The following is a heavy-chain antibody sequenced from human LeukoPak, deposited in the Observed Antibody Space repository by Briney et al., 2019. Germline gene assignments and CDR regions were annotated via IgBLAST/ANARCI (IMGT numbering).Heavy chain of an antibody. Sequence: PSETLSLTCTVSGGSISNYYWSWIRQPPAKGLECVGYIYYSGSTNYNPSLRSRVTIFLDTSKNQFSLKLSSVTAADTAVYYCARANYGSGHYYYYYYMDVWSKGTTVTVSS. D-gene: IGHD3-10*01. CDR1: GGSISNYY. V-gene: IGHV4-59*01. CDR3: ARANYGSGHYYYYYYMDV. J-gene: IGHJ6*03. CDR2: IYYSGST.